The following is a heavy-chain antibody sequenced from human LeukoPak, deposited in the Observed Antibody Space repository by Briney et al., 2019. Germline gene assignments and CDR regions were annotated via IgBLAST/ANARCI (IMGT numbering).Heavy chain of an antibody. CDR3: TRESGAFSPFGF. CDR2: LHLSGAT. J-gene: IGHJ4*02. Sequence: SETLSLTCAVSGGSITTTSWKRCGRQPPEKGLEVIGVLHLSGATNYNPSLESRVSMSIDKSKNHLSLEVTSVTAADTAIYYCTRESGAFSPFGFWGQGTLLTVSS. V-gene: IGHV4-4*02. D-gene: IGHD1-26*01. CDR1: GGSITTTSW.